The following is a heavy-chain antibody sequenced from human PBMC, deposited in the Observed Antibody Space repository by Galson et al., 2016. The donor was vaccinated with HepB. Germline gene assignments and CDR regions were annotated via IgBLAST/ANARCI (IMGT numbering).Heavy chain of an antibody. D-gene: IGHD5-18*01. CDR1: GLPFSNYW. J-gene: IGHJ4*02. CDR2: IKQGGSEK. V-gene: IGHV3-7*04. Sequence: SLRLSCAASGLPFSNYWMNWVRQAPGKGLEWVANIKQGGSEKYYVDSVKGRFTISRDNARNSVYLQMNSLRADDTAVYYCARAQWILARRAAYFDYWGQGILVTVSP. CDR3: ARAQWILARRAAYFDY.